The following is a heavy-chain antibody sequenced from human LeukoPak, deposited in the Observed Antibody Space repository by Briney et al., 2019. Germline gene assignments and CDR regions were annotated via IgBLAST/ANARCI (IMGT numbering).Heavy chain of an antibody. CDR3: ATYNWNSNWFDP. J-gene: IGHJ5*02. CDR1: GGSFSGYY. Sequence: SETLSLTCAVYGGSFSGYYWSWIRQPPGKGLEWIGSVYYSGSTYYNPSLKSRVTISVDTSKNQFSLRLTSVTAADTAVFYCATYNWNSNWFDPWGQGTLVTVSS. D-gene: IGHD1-1*01. CDR2: VYYSGST. V-gene: IGHV4-34*01.